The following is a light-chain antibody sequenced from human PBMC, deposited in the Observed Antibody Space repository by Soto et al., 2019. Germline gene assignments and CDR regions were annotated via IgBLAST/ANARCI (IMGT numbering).Light chain of an antibody. CDR1: QSVSNN. CDR3: QQYDNWPYMYT. V-gene: IGKV3-15*01. CDR2: DAS. J-gene: IGKJ2*01. Sequence: LVMTQSPGTLYLSPGERATLSCRARQSVSNNLAWFQQKPGQVPRLLIFDASTRATGVPARFSGSGSGTDFTLTISGLQAEDFATYFCQQYDNWPYMYTFGQGTKLEIK.